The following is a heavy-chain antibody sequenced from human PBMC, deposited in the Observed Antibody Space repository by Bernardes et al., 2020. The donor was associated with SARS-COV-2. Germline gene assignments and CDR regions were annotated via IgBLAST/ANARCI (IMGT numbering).Heavy chain of an antibody. D-gene: IGHD3-16*01. Sequence: GGSLRLSCAASGFTFSSYWMHWVRQDPGKGLVWVSRIHADGSSTSYADSVKGRFTISRDNAKNTVYLQLNNLRVEDTAVYYCTRGAYVGEMSIWGHWGQGTLVTVSS. CDR3: TRGAYVGEMSIWGH. J-gene: IGHJ4*02. CDR2: IHADGSST. V-gene: IGHV3-74*01. CDR1: GFTFSSYW.